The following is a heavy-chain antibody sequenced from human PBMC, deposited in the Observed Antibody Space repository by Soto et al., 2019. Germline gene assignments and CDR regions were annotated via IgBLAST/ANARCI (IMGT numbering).Heavy chain of an antibody. CDR1: GFTFSNYI. J-gene: IGHJ6*02. V-gene: IGHV3-30-3*01. CDR2: ISYDGSNT. CDR3: AKVLAIAARRYYYYYGMDV. D-gene: IGHD6-6*01. Sequence: PGGSLRLSCSASGFTFSNYIMHWVRQAPGKGLEWVAAISYDGSNTFYAESVKGRFTISRDNSKNTLYLQRNSLRAEDTAVYYCAKVLAIAARRYYYYYGMDVWGQGTTVTVSS.